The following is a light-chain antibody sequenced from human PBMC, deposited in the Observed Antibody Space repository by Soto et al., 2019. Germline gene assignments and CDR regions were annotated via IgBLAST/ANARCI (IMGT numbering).Light chain of an antibody. Sequence: DIVMTQSPDSLTVSLGETATINCKSSQSVLNTSNKKNYISWFQQKSGRPPKLLIYWESTRESGVPDRFSGSGSETDFTITINNVQAEDGAVYYCQQYYSTVKYSFGQGTKLDIK. J-gene: IGKJ2*01. CDR1: QSVLNTSNKKNY. CDR3: QQYYSTVKYS. V-gene: IGKV4-1*01. CDR2: WES.